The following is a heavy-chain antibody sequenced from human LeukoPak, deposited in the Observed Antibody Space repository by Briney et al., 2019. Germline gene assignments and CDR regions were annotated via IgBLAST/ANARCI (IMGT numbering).Heavy chain of an antibody. CDR3: ARDFHYDILTGYYKYYYMDV. D-gene: IGHD3-9*01. CDR2: ISAYNGNT. CDR1: GYTFTSYG. Sequence: ASVKVSXKASGYTFTSYGISWVRQAPGQGLEWMGWISAYNGNTNYAQKLQGRVTMTTGTSTSTAYMELRSLRSDDTAVYYCARDFHYDILTGYYKYYYMDVWGKRTTVTVSS. V-gene: IGHV1-18*01. J-gene: IGHJ6*03.